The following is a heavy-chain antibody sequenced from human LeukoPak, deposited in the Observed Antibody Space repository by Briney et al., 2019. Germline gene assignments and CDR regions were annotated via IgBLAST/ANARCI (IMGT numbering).Heavy chain of an antibody. CDR1: GGTFSNSG. CDR3: ARERLARFPYFDY. Sequence: SVKVSCKTSGGTFSNSGFSWVRQAPGQGPEWMGGIIPVFGTPNYAQKFQGRLTITADRSTTTAYMELSSLTSDDTAVYYCARERLARFPYFDYWGQGTLVAASS. V-gene: IGHV1-69*06. CDR2: IIPVFGTP. D-gene: IGHD3-3*01. J-gene: IGHJ4*02.